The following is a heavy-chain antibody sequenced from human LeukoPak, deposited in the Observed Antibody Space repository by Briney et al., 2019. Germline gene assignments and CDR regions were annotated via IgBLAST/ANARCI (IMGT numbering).Heavy chain of an antibody. Sequence: GGSLRLSCAASGFTFDDYAMHWVRHAPGKGLEWVSGISWNSGSIGYADSVKGRFTISRDNAKNSLYLQMNSLRAEDTALYYCAKDLGYCSSTSCYTFDYWGQGTLVTVSS. CDR3: AKDLGYCSSTSCYTFDY. CDR1: GFTFDDYA. D-gene: IGHD2-2*02. V-gene: IGHV3-9*01. J-gene: IGHJ4*02. CDR2: ISWNSGSI.